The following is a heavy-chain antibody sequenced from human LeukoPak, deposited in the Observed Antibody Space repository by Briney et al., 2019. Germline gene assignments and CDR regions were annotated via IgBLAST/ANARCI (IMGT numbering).Heavy chain of an antibody. CDR2: INPNSGGT. CDR1: GGTFSSYA. Sequence: ASVKVSCKASGGTFSSYAISRVRQAPGQGLEWMGRINPNSGGTNYAQKFQGRVTMTRDTSISTAYMELSRLRSDDTAVYYCARRFIAAAGKYYFDYWGQGTLVTVSS. V-gene: IGHV1-2*06. D-gene: IGHD6-13*01. CDR3: ARRFIAAAGKYYFDY. J-gene: IGHJ4*02.